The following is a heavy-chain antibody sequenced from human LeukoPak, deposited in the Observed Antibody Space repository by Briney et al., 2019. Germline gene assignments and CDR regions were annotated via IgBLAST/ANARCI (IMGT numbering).Heavy chain of an antibody. CDR2: ISSNGGST. CDR1: GFTFSSYE. Sequence: GGSLRLPCSASGFTFSSYEMVWVRQPPGEGLEYVSAISSNGGSTYYADSVKGRFTISRDNSKNTLYLQMSSLRAEDTAVFYCVKVLGRYCGGGSCSGYYHMDVWGQGTTVTVSS. CDR3: VKVLGRYCGGGSCSGYYHMDV. V-gene: IGHV3-64D*06. D-gene: IGHD2-15*01. J-gene: IGHJ6*02.